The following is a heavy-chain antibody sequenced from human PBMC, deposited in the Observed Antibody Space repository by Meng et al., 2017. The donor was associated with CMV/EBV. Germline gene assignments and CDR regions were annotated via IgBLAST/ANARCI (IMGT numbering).Heavy chain of an antibody. Sequence: GESPKIPCAASGFTFSSSAMGWVRQAPGKGLEWVSSISRSSSYIYYADSMKARFTISRDNAKNSLYLQMNSLRAEDTAVYYCARDDSPTYSNYDYYYYGMDVWGQGTTVTVSS. CDR3: ARDDSPTYSNYDYYYYGMDV. CDR2: ISRSSSYI. J-gene: IGHJ6*02. V-gene: IGHV3-21*01. CDR1: GFTFSSSA. D-gene: IGHD4-11*01.